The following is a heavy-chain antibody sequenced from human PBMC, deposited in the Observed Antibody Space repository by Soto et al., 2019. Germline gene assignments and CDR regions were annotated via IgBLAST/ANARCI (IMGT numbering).Heavy chain of an antibody. V-gene: IGHV4-59*10. Sequence: SETLSLTCAVYGGSFSGYYWSWIRQPPGKGLEWIGRIYTSGSTNYNPSLKSRVTMSVDTSKNQFSLKLSSVTAADTAVYYCARARRGYSGYDWYFDYWGQGTLVTVSS. CDR3: ARARRGYSGYDWYFDY. CDR1: GGSFSGYY. CDR2: IYTSGST. D-gene: IGHD5-12*01. J-gene: IGHJ4*02.